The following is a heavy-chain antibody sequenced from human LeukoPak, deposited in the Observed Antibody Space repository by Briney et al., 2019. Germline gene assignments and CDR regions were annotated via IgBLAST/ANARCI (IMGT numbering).Heavy chain of an antibody. CDR1: GGTFSSYA. CDR3: AREGFGYNSGFDY. CDR2: IIPICGTA. Sequence: ASVKVSCKASGGTFSSYALSWVGQAPGQGLEWMGGIIPICGTANYAQKFQGRVTITADESTSTAYMELSSLRSEDTAVYYCAREGFGYNSGFDYWGQGTLVTVSS. D-gene: IGHD3-10*01. V-gene: IGHV1-69*13. J-gene: IGHJ4*02.